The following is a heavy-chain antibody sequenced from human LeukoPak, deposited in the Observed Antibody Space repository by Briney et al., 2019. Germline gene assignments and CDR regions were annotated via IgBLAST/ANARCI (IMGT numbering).Heavy chain of an antibody. CDR3: ARLRYSSGNYFDY. CDR2: IYHSGST. J-gene: IGHJ4*02. V-gene: IGHV4-38-2*01. Sequence: SETLSLTCAVSGYSISSGYYWGWIRQPPGKGLEWIGSIYHSGSTYYNPSLKSRVTISVDTSKNQFSLKLSSVTAAGTAVYYCARLRYSSGNYFDYWGQGTLVTVSS. CDR1: GYSISSGYY. D-gene: IGHD6-19*01.